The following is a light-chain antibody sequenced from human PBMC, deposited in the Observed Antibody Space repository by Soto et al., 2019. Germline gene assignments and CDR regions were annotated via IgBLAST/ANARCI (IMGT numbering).Light chain of an antibody. V-gene: IGKV3-11*01. CDR2: EAS. Sequence: EIVLTQTPATLSVSPGDRVTLSCRASQSVSNYLTWYQQKPGQAPRLLIYEASKRATGIPARFSGSGSGPDFTLTISSLETEDFPVYFCQQYSRWPRETFGPGTKVDIK. CDR3: QQYSRWPRET. J-gene: IGKJ3*01. CDR1: QSVSNY.